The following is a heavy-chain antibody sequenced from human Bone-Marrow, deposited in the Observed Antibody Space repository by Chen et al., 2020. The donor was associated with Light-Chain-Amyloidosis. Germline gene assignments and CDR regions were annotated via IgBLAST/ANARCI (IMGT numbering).Heavy chain of an antibody. CDR2: IHPDDSDA. J-gene: IGHJ4*02. D-gene: IGHD5-12*01. V-gene: IGHV5-51*01. Sequence: VKKPGESLKISCKGSGYTFPNYWIGWVRQMPGKGLEWMGVIHPDDSDARYSPSFEGQVTISADKSITTAYLQWRSLKASDTAMYYCARRRDGYNFDYWGQGTLVTVSS. CDR3: ARRRDGYNFDY. CDR1: GYTFPNYW.